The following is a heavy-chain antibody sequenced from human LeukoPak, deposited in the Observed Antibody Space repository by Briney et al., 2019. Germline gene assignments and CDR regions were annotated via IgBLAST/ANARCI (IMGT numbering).Heavy chain of an antibody. J-gene: IGHJ3*02. CDR2: MTSSSTI. Sequence: TTGGSLRLSCAASGFTFSSYSMNWVRQAPGKGLEWVATMTSSSTIYYADSVKGRFTISRDNAKNSLFLQMNSLRDEDTAVYSCARAQTMLWEFDAFDIWGRGTKVTVSS. D-gene: IGHD3-10*01. V-gene: IGHV3-69-1*01. CDR1: GFTFSSYS. CDR3: ARAQTMLWEFDAFDI.